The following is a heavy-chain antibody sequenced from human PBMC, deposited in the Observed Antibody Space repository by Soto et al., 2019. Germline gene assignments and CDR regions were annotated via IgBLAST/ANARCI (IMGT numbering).Heavy chain of an antibody. Sequence: QVQLQESGPGLVKPSQTLSLTCTVSGGSISSGDNYWTWIRQSPGKGLEWIGNIYFSGKTSYNPSLESRVAMSVDTSKNQFSLRLSSVTAADTAVYYCAQEDNWEGLHYWGQGTQVTVSS. J-gene: IGHJ4*02. CDR3: AQEDNWEGLHY. CDR2: IYFSGKT. V-gene: IGHV4-30-4*01. D-gene: IGHD1-20*01. CDR1: GGSISSGDNY.